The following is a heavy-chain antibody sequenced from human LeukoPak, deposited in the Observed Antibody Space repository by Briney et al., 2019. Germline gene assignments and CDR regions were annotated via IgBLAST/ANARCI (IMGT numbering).Heavy chain of an antibody. CDR3: AKGGTGNFYNGFDY. D-gene: IGHD1-26*01. J-gene: IGHJ4*02. V-gene: IGHV3-23*01. CDR1: GFTFSNYV. Sequence: GGSLRLTCAASGFTFSNYVMNWVRQAPGKGLEWVTEISGSGDNTYYTDSVKGRFTISRDNSKNTLYLQMKSLRAEDTALYYRAKGGTGNFYNGFDYWGQGILVTVSS. CDR2: ISGSGDNT.